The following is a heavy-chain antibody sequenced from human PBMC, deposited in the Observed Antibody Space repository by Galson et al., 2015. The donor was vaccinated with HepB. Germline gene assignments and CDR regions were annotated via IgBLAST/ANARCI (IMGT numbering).Heavy chain of an antibody. V-gene: IGHV3-30*18. J-gene: IGHJ4*02. Sequence: SLRLSCAASGFNFRNYGMHWVRQAPGKGLEWVAVVSYDGKKGNYVDFVKGRFTISRDNLKNRLYLQLNNLREEDSAAYYCVKGDVASSSSSGGFPIWGQGTRVTVSS. CDR1: GFNFRNYG. CDR2: VSYDGKKG. D-gene: IGHD6-6*01. CDR3: VKGDVASSSSSGGFPI.